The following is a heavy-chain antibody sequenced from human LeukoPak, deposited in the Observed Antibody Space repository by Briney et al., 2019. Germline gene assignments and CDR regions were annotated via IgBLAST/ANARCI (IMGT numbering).Heavy chain of an antibody. CDR2: ISGSGGVT. CDR1: GFMFSASA. CDR3: AKLRTTVLSPADF. J-gene: IGHJ4*02. Sequence: PGGSLRLSCAASGFMFSASAMTWVRQAPGKGLDWVSDISGSGGVTYYADSVKGWFTISRDNSKSALYLQMNSLKAEDTALYFCAKLRTTVLSPADFWGQGALVTVSS. V-gene: IGHV3-23*01. D-gene: IGHD4-23*01.